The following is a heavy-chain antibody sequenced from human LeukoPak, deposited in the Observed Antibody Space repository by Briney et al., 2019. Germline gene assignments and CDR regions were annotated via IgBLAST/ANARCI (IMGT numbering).Heavy chain of an antibody. D-gene: IGHD6-6*01. V-gene: IGHV1-2*02. CDR3: AREGSDSSSSPFWDYYYMDV. J-gene: IGHJ6*03. Sequence: ASVKVSCKASGYTFTGYYIHWVRQAPGQGLEWMGWINPNSGGTNYAQKFQGRVTMTRDTSISTAYMELSRLRSDDTAVYYCAREGSDSSSSPFWDYYYMDVWGKGTTVTVSS. CDR1: GYTFTGYY. CDR2: INPNSGGT.